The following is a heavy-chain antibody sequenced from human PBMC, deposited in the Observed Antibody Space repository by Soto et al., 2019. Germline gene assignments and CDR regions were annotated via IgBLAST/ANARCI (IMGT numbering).Heavy chain of an antibody. CDR2: IYYSGST. Sequence: PSETLSLTCTVSGGSISSGDYYWSWIRQPPGKGLEWIGYIYYSGSTYYNPSLKSRVTISVDKSKNQFSLKLSSVTAADTAVYYCARGSDEVYYYYGMDVWGQGTTVTVSS. V-gene: IGHV4-30-4*01. CDR3: ARGSDEVYYYYGMDV. J-gene: IGHJ6*02. CDR1: GGSISSGDYY.